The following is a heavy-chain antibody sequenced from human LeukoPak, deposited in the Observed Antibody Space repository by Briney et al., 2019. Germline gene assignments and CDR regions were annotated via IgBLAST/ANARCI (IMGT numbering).Heavy chain of an antibody. J-gene: IGHJ4*02. CDR1: GGSFSGYY. V-gene: IGHV4-34*01. CDR3: ARGLHTRYGSGSYYRPTRYYFDY. Sequence: SETLSLTCAVYGGSFSGYYWSSIRQPPGKGLEWNGEINHSGSTNYNPSLKSRVTISVDTSKNQFSLKLSSVTAADTAVYYCARGLHTRYGSGSYYRPTRYYFDYWGQGTLVTVSS. CDR2: INHSGST. D-gene: IGHD3-10*01.